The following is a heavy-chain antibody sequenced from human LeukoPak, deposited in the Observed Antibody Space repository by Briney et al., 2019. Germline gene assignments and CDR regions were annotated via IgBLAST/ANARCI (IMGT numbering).Heavy chain of an antibody. CDR1: GYTFTRYD. V-gene: IGHV1-8*03. Sequence: ASVKVSCKASGYTFTRYDINWVRQATGQGLEWMGWMNPNSGNTGYAQKFQGRVTITRNTSISTAYMELSSLRSEDTAVYYCARGRITIFGVVIPFDYWGQGTLVTVSS. CDR2: MNPNSGNT. CDR3: ARGRITIFGVVIPFDY. D-gene: IGHD3-3*01. J-gene: IGHJ4*02.